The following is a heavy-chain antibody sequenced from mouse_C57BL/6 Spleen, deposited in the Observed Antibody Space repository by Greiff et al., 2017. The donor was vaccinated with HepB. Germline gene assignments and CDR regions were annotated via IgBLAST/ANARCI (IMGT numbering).Heavy chain of an antibody. Sequence: EVKVVESGGGLVKPGGSLKLSCAASGFTFSDYGMHWVRQAPEKGLEWVAYISSGSSTIYYADTVKGRFTISRDNAKSTLFLQRTSLRSEDTAMDDCGRLGGRGFDYWGEGTTLTVSS. CDR2: ISSGSSTI. D-gene: IGHD3-3*01. V-gene: IGHV5-17*01. CDR1: GFTFSDYG. J-gene: IGHJ2*01. CDR3: GRLGGRGFDY.